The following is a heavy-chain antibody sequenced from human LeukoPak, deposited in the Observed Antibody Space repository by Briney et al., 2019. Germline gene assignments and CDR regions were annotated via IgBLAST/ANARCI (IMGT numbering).Heavy chain of an antibody. CDR1: GGTFSSYA. V-gene: IGHV1-69*01. J-gene: IGHJ6*03. CDR3: ARVLGEVPYYYCYMDV. D-gene: IGHD3-16*01. CDR2: ITPIFGTA. Sequence: SVKVSCKASGGTFSSYAISWVRQAPGQGLEWMGGITPIFGTANYAQKFQGRVTITADESTSTAYMELSSLRSEDTAVYYCARVLGEVPYYYCYMDVWGKGTTVTVSS.